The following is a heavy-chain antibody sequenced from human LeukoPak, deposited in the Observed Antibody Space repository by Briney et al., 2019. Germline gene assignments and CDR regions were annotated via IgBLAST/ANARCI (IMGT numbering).Heavy chain of an antibody. Sequence: PGGSLRLSCAASGFTFSSYGMHWVRQAPGKGLEWVAVISYDGSNKYYADSVKGRFTISRDNSKNTLYLQMNSLRAEDTAVYYCAKEYGYSSSFEGFWFDPWGQGTLVTVSS. CDR2: ISYDGSNK. J-gene: IGHJ5*02. CDR3: AKEYGYSSSFEGFWFDP. CDR1: GFTFSSYG. V-gene: IGHV3-30*18. D-gene: IGHD6-13*01.